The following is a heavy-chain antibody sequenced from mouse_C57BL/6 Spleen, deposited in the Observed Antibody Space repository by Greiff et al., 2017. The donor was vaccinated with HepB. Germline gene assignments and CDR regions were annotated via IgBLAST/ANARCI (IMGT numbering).Heavy chain of an antibody. V-gene: IGHV5-12*01. Sequence: VQLKESGGGLVQPGGSLKLSCAASGFTFSDYYMYWVRQTPEKRLEWVAYISNGGGSTYYPDTVKGRFTISRDNAKNTLYLQMSRLKSEDTAMYYCARHDTTVVAFDYWGQGTTLTVSS. CDR1: GFTFSDYY. CDR2: ISNGGGST. J-gene: IGHJ2*01. D-gene: IGHD1-1*01. CDR3: ARHDTTVVAFDY.